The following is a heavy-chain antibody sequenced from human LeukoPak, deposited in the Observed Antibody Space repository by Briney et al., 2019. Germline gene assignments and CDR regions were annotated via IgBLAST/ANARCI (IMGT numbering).Heavy chain of an antibody. CDR3: ARTASMVTTVIDY. D-gene: IGHD4-17*01. CDR1: GGSINGYY. Sequence: SETLSLTCTVSGGSINGYYWSWIRQPPGKGLEWIAYIDYSGNTDYNPSLKSRVTISIDTSKNQFSLKVRSVTAADSVIYYCARTASMVTTVIDYWGQGTLVTVSS. V-gene: IGHV4-59*12. CDR2: IDYSGNT. J-gene: IGHJ4*02.